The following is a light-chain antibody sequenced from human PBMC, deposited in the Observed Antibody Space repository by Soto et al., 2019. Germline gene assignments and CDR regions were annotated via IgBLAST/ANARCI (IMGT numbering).Light chain of an antibody. CDR2: GAS. CDR1: QSVSSSY. CDR3: QQYGSSPLWT. V-gene: IGKV3-20*01. J-gene: IGKJ1*01. Sequence: EIVLTQSPGTLSLSPGERVTLSCRASQSVSSSYLAWYQQKPGQAPRLLIYGASSRATDIPDRFSGSGSGTDFTLTISRLEPEDFAVYYCQQYGSSPLWTFGQGTKVEIK.